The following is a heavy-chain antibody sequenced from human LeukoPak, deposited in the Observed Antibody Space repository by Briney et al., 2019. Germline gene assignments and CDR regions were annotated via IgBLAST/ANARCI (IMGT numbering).Heavy chain of an antibody. V-gene: IGHV1-8*01. CDR3: ARGSWRGSDYKFDP. CDR2: MNPNSGDT. Sequence: ASVKVSCKASGYTFTSYDINWVRQATGQGLEWMGWMNPNSGDTGYAQKFQGRVTMTRNTSISTAYMELSSLRSEDTAVYYCARGSWRGSDYKFDPWGQGTLVTVSS. CDR1: GYTFTSYD. J-gene: IGHJ5*02. D-gene: IGHD4-11*01.